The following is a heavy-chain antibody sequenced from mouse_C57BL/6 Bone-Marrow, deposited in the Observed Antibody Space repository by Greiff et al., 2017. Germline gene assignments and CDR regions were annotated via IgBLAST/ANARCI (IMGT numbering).Heavy chain of an antibody. CDR3: ARADGYDYDPFAY. CDR2: ISYDGSN. V-gene: IGHV3-6*01. Sequence: EVQLQESGPGLVKPSQSLSLTCSVTGYSITSGYYWNWIRQFPGNKLEWMGYISYDGSNNYNPSLKNRISITRDTSKNQFFLKLNSVTTEDTATYYCARADGYDYDPFAYWGQGTLVTVSA. D-gene: IGHD2-4*01. J-gene: IGHJ3*01. CDR1: GYSITSGYY.